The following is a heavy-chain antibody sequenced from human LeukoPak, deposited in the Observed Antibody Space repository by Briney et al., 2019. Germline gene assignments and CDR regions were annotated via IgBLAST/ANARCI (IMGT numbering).Heavy chain of an antibody. Sequence: SQTLSLTCAISGDTVSSNSAAWNWIRQSPSRGLERLGRTYYRSKWYNDYSVSVKNRISINPNTSKNQFSLQLNSVTTEDKAVYYCARNIWGSAYFDYWGQGTLVTVSS. D-gene: IGHD7-27*01. CDR1: GDTVSSNSAA. CDR2: TYYRSKWYN. J-gene: IGHJ4*02. V-gene: IGHV6-1*01. CDR3: ARNIWGSAYFDY.